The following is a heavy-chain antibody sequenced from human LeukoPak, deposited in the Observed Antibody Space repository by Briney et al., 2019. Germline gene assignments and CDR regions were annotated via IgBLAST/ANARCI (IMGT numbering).Heavy chain of an antibody. D-gene: IGHD5-24*01. Sequence: PGGSLGLPCAASGFNFSSYSMKWVRQAPGKGLEWVSSISSSSSYIYYADSGKGRFNISRDKANNTLYLQMNSQRAEDTAVYYCARDRWETEMATIYPLPFDYWGQGTLVTVSS. CDR3: ARDRWETEMATIYPLPFDY. CDR1: GFNFSSYS. J-gene: IGHJ4*02. CDR2: ISSSSSYI. V-gene: IGHV3-21*01.